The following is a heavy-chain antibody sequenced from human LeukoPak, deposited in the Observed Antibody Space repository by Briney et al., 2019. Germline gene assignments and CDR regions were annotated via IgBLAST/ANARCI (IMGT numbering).Heavy chain of an antibody. CDR2: IWYDGSNK. J-gene: IGHJ3*02. V-gene: IGHV3-33*01. CDR1: GFTFSSYG. D-gene: IGHD2-15*01. CDR3: ASPDCSGGSCNPRNAFDI. Sequence: GGSLRLSCAASGFTFSSYGMHWVRQAPGKGLEWVAVIWYDGSNKYYADSVKGRFTISRDNSKNTLYLQMNSLRAEDTAVYYCASPDCSGGSCNPRNAFDIWGQGTMVTVSS.